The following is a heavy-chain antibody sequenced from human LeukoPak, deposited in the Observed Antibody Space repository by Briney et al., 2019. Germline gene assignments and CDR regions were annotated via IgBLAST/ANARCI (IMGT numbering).Heavy chain of an antibody. CDR1: GYTFTNFA. D-gene: IGHD3-10*01. V-gene: IGHV7-4-1*02. CDR2: INTNSGNP. Sequence: EASVKVSCKTSGYTFTNFAMIWVRQAPGQGLEWMGWINTNSGNPTYALGFTGRFVFSLDTSVSTAYLQISSLKAEDTAVYYCARGYGSGSYPFDYWGQGTQVTVSS. CDR3: ARGYGSGSYPFDY. J-gene: IGHJ4*02.